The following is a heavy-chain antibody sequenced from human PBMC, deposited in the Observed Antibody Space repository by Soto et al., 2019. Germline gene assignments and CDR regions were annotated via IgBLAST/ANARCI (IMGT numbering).Heavy chain of an antibody. V-gene: IGHV5-51*01. CDR3: AKHVDNWGAPYYLDS. Sequence: PGESLKISSQGTGYRFSISWIGWVRQKPGKGLEWMGIVYPGDSETRYSPSFRGQVTFSADTSTNTAFLQWSRLKASDSGAYYCAKHVDNWGAPYYLDSWGQGTQVTVSS. D-gene: IGHD3-16*01. J-gene: IGHJ4*02. CDR1: GYRFSISW. CDR2: VYPGDSET.